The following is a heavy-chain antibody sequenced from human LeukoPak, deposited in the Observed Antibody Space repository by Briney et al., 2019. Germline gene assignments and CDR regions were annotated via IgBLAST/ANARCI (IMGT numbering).Heavy chain of an antibody. CDR1: GFTFSSYG. D-gene: IGHD6-13*01. V-gene: IGHV3-30*19. CDR2: ISYDGSNK. J-gene: IGHJ3*02. CDR3: ARVDSSSYDAFDI. Sequence: GGSLRLSCEASGFTFSSYGMHWVRQAPGKGLEWVAVISYDGSNKYYADSVKGRFTISRDNSKNTLYLQMNSLRAEDTAVYYCARVDSSSYDAFDIWGQGTMVTVSS.